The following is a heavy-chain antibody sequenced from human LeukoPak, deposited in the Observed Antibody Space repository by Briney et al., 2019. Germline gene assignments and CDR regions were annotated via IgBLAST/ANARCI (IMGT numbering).Heavy chain of an antibody. CDR1: GYSISSGYY. Sequence: SETLSLTRAVSGYSISSGYYWGWIRQPPGKGLEWIGSIYHSGSTYYNPSLKSRVTISVDTSKNQFSLKLSSVTAADTAVYYCARVGPRGSYGFDYWGQGTLVTVSS. CDR3: ARVGPRGSYGFDY. D-gene: IGHD5-18*01. CDR2: IYHSGST. V-gene: IGHV4-38-2*01. J-gene: IGHJ4*02.